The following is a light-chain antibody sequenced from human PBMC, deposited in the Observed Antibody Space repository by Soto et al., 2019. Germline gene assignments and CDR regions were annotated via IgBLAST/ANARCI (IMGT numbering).Light chain of an antibody. CDR3: QQYNNWWT. CDR2: GAS. V-gene: IGKV3-15*01. CDR1: PSVSSN. Sequence: EIVMTQSPATLSVSPGARATLSCRASPSVSSNLAWYQQTPGQAPRLLIYGASTRATGIPARFSGSGSGTEFTLTISSLQSEDFAVYYCQQYNNWWTVGQGTKVEIK. J-gene: IGKJ1*01.